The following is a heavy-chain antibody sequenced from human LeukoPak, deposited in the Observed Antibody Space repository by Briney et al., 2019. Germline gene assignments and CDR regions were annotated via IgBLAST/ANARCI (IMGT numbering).Heavy chain of an antibody. J-gene: IGHJ5*02. CDR3: AKETGNKNWFDP. Sequence: SCMASGYTFTGYYMHWVRQAPGKGLEWVAVISYDGSNKYYADSVKGRFTISRDNSKNTLYLQMNSLRAEDTAVYYCAKETGNKNWFDPWGQGTLVTVSS. V-gene: IGHV3-30*18. CDR2: ISYDGSNK. D-gene: IGHD1-1*01. CDR1: GYTFTGYY.